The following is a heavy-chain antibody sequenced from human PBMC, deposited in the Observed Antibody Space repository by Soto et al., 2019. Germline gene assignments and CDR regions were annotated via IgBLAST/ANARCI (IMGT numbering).Heavy chain of an antibody. Sequence: SATLSLTCSVSGGSIGSSSYYFGWIRQPPGKGLEWIGSLYYTGTTYYNSSLMSRVTISLDTSKKQFSLRLRSVTAADTAVYFCARGHRMVTQGGGKFYYYVYGMDVWGQGTTVTVSS. CDR1: GGSIGSSSYY. V-gene: IGHV4-39*07. CDR2: LYYTGTT. CDR3: ARGHRMVTQGGGKFYYYVYGMDV. J-gene: IGHJ6*02. D-gene: IGHD2-21*02.